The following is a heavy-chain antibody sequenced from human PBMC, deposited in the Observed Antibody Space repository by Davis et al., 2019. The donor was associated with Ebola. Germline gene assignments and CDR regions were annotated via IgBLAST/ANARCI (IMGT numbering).Heavy chain of an antibody. CDR3: ARAWDGDYHFDY. V-gene: IGHV4-39*01. Sequence: SETLSLICAVSGGSISSSSYHWGWIRQSPGKGLEWIGSIYYSGSTYYNPSLKSRVTISIDTSKNQFSLRLRSVTAADTALYYCARAWDGDYHFDYWGQGTLVTVSS. CDR1: GGSISSSSYH. D-gene: IGHD4-17*01. J-gene: IGHJ4*02. CDR2: IYYSGST.